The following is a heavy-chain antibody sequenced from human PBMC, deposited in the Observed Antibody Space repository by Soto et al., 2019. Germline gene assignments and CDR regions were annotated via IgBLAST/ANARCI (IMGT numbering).Heavy chain of an antibody. V-gene: IGHV3-30-3*01. Sequence: GGSLRLSCAASGFTFSSYAMHWVRQAPGKGLEWVAVISYDGSNKYYADSVKGRFTISRDNSKNTLYLQMNSLRAEDTAVYYCARAVAGHYYYYGMYVWGQGTTVTVSS. CDR2: ISYDGSNK. D-gene: IGHD6-19*01. J-gene: IGHJ6*02. CDR1: GFTFSSYA. CDR3: ARAVAGHYYYYGMYV.